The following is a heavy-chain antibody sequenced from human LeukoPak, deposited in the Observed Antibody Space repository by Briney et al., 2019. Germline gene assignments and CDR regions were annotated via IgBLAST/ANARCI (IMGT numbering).Heavy chain of an antibody. CDR1: GGYISSYY. J-gene: IGHJ6*02. D-gene: IGHD3-10*01. Sequence: SETLSLTCTVSGGYISSYYWSWIRQPPGKGLECIGYIYYIGSTNYNPSLKSRVTISVDTSKNQFSLKLSSVTAADTAVYYCARAGGYYSYYYGMDVWRQGTTVTVSS. CDR3: ARAGGYYSYYYGMDV. CDR2: IYYIGST. V-gene: IGHV4-59*01.